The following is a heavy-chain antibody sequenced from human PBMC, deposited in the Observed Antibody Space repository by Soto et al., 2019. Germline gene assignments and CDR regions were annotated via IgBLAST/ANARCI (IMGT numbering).Heavy chain of an antibody. CDR1: GYSINSGYY. CDR3: ARDYGDYYDYYFDY. V-gene: IGHV4-38-2*01. D-gene: IGHD4-17*01. CDR2: VFHSGTT. J-gene: IGHJ4*02. Sequence: SETLSLTCGVSGYSINSGYYWGWIRQPPGKGLEWIGSVFHSGTTYQNPSLKTRATISVDTSKNQFSLKLSSVTAADTAVYYCARDYGDYYDYYFDYWGQGTLVTVSS.